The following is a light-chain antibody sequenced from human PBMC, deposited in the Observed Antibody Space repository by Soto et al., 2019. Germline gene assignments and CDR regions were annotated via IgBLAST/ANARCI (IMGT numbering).Light chain of an antibody. CDR1: QSISSY. Sequence: DIQMTQSPSTLSASVGDRVTITCRASQSISSYLNWYQQKPGKAPKLLIYAASSLQSGVPSRFSGSGSGTGFTLTINSLQPEDFATYSCQQSYNSPQTFGQGTKVDIK. J-gene: IGKJ1*01. CDR2: AAS. CDR3: QQSYNSPQT. V-gene: IGKV1-39*01.